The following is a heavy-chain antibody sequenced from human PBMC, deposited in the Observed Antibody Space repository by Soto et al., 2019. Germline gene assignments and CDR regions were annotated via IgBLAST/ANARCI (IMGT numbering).Heavy chain of an antibody. J-gene: IGHJ4*02. D-gene: IGHD2-2*01. CDR2: IYYSGST. Sequence: QVQLQESGPGLVKPSETLSLTCTVSGGSISSYYWSWIRQPPGKGLEWIGYIYYSGSTNYNPSLKSRVTISVDTSKNQFSLKLSAVTAADTAVYYCASLYCSSTSCYADYWGQGTLVTVSS. V-gene: IGHV4-59*01. CDR1: GGSISSYY. CDR3: ASLYCSSTSCYADY.